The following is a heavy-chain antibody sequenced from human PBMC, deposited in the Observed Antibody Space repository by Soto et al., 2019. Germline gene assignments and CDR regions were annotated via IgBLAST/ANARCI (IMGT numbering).Heavy chain of an antibody. CDR3: TRDGMTTGDT. V-gene: IGHV4-4*07. D-gene: IGHD2-21*02. Sequence: SETLSLTCLVSGVSVSSYTWSWVRQPANKGLEWIGRVFSSVSATYSPSLKSRVRISMDTPENRISLKLDSVPAADAGVYYCTRDGMTTGDTWGPGTLVTVSS. CDR2: VFSSVSA. J-gene: IGHJ4*02. CDR1: GVSVSSYT.